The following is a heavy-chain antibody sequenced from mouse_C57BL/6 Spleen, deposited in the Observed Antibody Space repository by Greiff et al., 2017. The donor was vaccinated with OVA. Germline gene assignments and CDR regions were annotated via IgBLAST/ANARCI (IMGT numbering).Heavy chain of an antibody. J-gene: IGHJ1*03. V-gene: IGHV5-4*01. CDR3: ARENYYGSSLYFDV. Sequence: EVQLQESGGGLVKPGGSLKLSCAASGFTFSSYAMSWVRQTPEKRLEWVATISDGGSYTYYPDNVKGRFTISRDNAKNNLYLQMSHLKSEDTAMYYCARENYYGSSLYFDVWGTGTTVTVSS. CDR1: GFTFSSYA. D-gene: IGHD1-1*01. CDR2: ISDGGSYT.